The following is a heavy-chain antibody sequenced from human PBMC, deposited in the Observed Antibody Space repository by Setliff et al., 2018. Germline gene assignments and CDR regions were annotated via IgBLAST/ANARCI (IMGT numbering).Heavy chain of an antibody. CDR2: ISTYNVNT. V-gene: IGHV1-18*01. D-gene: IGHD3-22*01. Sequence: ASVKVSCKASGYPFTNYGITWVRQAPGQGLEWLGWISTYNVNTTYAQKLRDRVTMTTDTSTSTAYMELRSLRSDDTAVYYCARRNLYYDSSGFALYYYYMDVWGKGTTVTVSS. CDR3: ARRNLYYDSSGFALYYYYMDV. CDR1: GYPFTNYG. J-gene: IGHJ6*03.